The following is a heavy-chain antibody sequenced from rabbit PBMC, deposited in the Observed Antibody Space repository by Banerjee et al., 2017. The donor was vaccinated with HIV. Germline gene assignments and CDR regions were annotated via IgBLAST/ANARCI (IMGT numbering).Heavy chain of an antibody. J-gene: IGHJ3*01. CDR3: ARRLTSTSDYGGVDL. CDR1: GFSLSNKYV. CDR2: INTSSGNT. Sequence: QSLEESGGDLVKPGASLTLTCTASGFSLSNKYVMCWVRQAPGKGLEWIGCINTSSGNTVYATWAKGRFTISKTSSTTVTLQMTSLTVADTATYFCARRLTSTSDYGGVDLWGQGTLVTVS. D-gene: IGHD1-1*01. V-gene: IGHV1S40*01.